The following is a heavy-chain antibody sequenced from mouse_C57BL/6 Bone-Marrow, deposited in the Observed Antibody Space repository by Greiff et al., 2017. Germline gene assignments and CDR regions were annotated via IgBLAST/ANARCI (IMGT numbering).Heavy chain of an antibody. CDR3: ARGAPDYFDY. CDR1: GFTFSSYA. Sequence: EVKVEESGGGLVKPGGSLKLSCAASGFTFSSYAMSWVRQTPEKRLEWVATISDGGSYTYYPDNVKGRFTISRDNAKNNLYLQMSHLKSEDTAMYYCARGAPDYFDYWGQGTTLTVSS. V-gene: IGHV5-4*03. CDR2: ISDGGSYT. J-gene: IGHJ2*01.